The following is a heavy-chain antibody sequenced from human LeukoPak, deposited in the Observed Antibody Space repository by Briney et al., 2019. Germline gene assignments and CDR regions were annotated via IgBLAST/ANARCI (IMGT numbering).Heavy chain of an antibody. CDR1: GFTFSSYG. Sequence: GRSLRLSCAASGFTFSSYGMHWVRQAPGKGLEWVAVISYDGSNKYYADSVKGRFTISRDNSKNTLYLQMNSLRTDDTAVYYCARESPACGEDCYFDYWGQGTLVTVSS. CDR2: ISYDGSNK. V-gene: IGHV3-30*03. J-gene: IGHJ4*02. CDR3: ARESPACGEDCYFDY. D-gene: IGHD2-21*02.